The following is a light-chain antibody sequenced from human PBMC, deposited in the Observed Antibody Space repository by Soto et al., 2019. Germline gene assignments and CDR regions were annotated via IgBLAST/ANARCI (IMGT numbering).Light chain of an antibody. CDR2: GIF. CDR1: SSNIGAGYD. V-gene: IGLV1-40*01. Sequence: SVLTQPPSVSGAPGQRVTISCTGISSNIGAGYDVHWYQQLPGAAPTLLIFGIFNRPSGVSERFSGSRSGASASLVIAGLKAEDEAEYFCQSYDNSLSGSEVFGTGTKVTVL. J-gene: IGLJ1*01. CDR3: QSYDNSLSGSEV.